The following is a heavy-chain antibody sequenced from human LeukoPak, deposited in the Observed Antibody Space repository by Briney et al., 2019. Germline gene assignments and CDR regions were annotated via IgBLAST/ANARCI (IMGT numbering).Heavy chain of an antibody. V-gene: IGHV3-74*01. J-gene: IGHJ4*02. CDR3: ARDRNYSPDY. CDR2: INSDGTST. D-gene: IGHD5-18*01. Sequence: PGGSLRLSCAASGLTFSSYWMHWVRQAPGKGLVWVSRINSDGTSTSYADSVKGRFTISRDNAKNTLFLQLNSLTAEDTAVYYCARDRNYSPDYWGQGTLVTVSS. CDR1: GLTFSSYW.